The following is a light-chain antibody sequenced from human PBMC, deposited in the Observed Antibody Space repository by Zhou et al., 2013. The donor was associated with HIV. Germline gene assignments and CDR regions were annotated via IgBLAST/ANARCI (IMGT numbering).Light chain of an antibody. CDR3: QQSNDHPRT. CDR1: QDIKNN. Sequence: DIQMTQSPPSLSASVGDGLTIICQASQDIKNNLNWYQQKTGKAPSLLIYDASNLETGVPSRFSGSGSGTHFTLNITRLGPEDIATYYCQQSNDHPRTFGGGTRVEIK. V-gene: IGKV1-33*01. J-gene: IGKJ4*01. CDR2: DAS.